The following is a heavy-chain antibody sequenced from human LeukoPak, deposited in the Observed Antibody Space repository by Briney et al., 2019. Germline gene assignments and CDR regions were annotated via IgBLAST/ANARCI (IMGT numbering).Heavy chain of an antibody. CDR1: GYTFTGYY. V-gene: IGHV1-3*01. J-gene: IGHJ5*02. CDR3: ARDPLPPYGSGSYTRGWFDP. Sequence: GASVKVSCKASGYTFTGYYMHWVRQAPGQGLEWMGWINAGNGNTKYSQKFQGRVTITRDTSASTAYMELSSLRSEDTAVYYCARDPLPPYGSGSYTRGWFDPWGQGTLVTVSS. D-gene: IGHD3-10*01. CDR2: INAGNGNT.